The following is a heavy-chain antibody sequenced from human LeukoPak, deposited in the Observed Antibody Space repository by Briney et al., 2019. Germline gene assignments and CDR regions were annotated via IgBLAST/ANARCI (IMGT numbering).Heavy chain of an antibody. D-gene: IGHD6-19*01. CDR3: SLTGAVAEDY. CDR1: GGSISSSSYY. V-gene: IGHV4-39*01. CDR2: IYYSGST. J-gene: IGHJ4*02. Sequence: SETLSLTCTVSGGSISSSSYYWGWIRQPPGKGLEWIGSIYYSGSTYYNPSLKSRVTISVDTSKNQFSLKLSSVTAADTAVYYCSLTGAVAEDYWGQGTLVTVSS.